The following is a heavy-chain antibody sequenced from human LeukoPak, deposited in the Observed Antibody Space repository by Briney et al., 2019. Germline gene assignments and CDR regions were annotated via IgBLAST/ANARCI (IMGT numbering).Heavy chain of an antibody. Sequence: GASVKVSCKASGYTFTSYDINWVRQATGQGLEWMGWMNPNSGGTNYAQKFQGRVTMTRDTSISTAYMELSRLRSDDTAVYYCARARGPLSGFDPWGQGTLVTVSS. CDR1: GYTFTSYD. CDR2: MNPNSGGT. J-gene: IGHJ5*02. D-gene: IGHD3-16*02. CDR3: ARARGPLSGFDP. V-gene: IGHV1-2*02.